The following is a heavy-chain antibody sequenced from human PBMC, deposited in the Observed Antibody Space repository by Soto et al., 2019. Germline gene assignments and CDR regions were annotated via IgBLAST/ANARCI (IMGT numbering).Heavy chain of an antibody. V-gene: IGHV3-7*01. D-gene: IGHD3-3*01. CDR2: IKQDGSEK. J-gene: IGHJ6*03. Sequence: GGSLRLSCAASGFTFSSYWMSWVRQAPGKGLEWVANIKQDGSEKYYVDSVKGRFTIYRDNAKNSLYLQMNSLRAEDTAVYYCARDERRFLEWLVEGGVYYMDVWGKGTTVTVSS. CDR1: GFTFSSYW. CDR3: ARDERRFLEWLVEGGVYYMDV.